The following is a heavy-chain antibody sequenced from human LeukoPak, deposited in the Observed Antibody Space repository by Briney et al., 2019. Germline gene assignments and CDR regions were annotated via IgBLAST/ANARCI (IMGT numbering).Heavy chain of an antibody. D-gene: IGHD6-19*01. CDR3: ARGLYKLRYSSGGYYFDY. CDR2: INHSGST. J-gene: IGHJ4*02. Sequence: SETLSLTCAVYGGSFSGYYWSWIRQPPGKGLEWIGEINHSGSTNYNPSLKSRVTISVDTSKNQFSLKLSSVTAADTAAYYCARGLYKLRYSSGGYYFDYWGQGTLVTVSS. V-gene: IGHV4-34*01. CDR1: GGSFSGYY.